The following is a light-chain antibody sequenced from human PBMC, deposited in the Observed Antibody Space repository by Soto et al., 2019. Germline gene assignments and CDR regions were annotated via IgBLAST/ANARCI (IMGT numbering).Light chain of an antibody. V-gene: IGKV3-20*01. J-gene: IGKJ1*01. CDR1: QSVSSSY. Sequence: EIVLTQSPVTLALSPSQTSTLSFRASQSVSSSYLAWYQQKPGQAPRLLIYGASSRATGIPDRFSGSGSGTDFTLTISRLEPEDFAVYYCQQYGSTRTFGQGTKVDIK. CDR3: QQYGSTRT. CDR2: GAS.